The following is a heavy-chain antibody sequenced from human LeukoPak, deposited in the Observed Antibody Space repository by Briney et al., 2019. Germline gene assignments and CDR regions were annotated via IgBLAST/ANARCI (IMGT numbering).Heavy chain of an antibody. CDR1: GGSFSGYY. V-gene: IGHV4-34*01. CDR3: ARENSGSYREFDY. Sequence: SETLSLTCAVYGGSFSGYYWSWIRQPPGKGLEWIGEINHSGSTNYNPALKSRVNISVDTSKNQFSLKLSSVTAADTAVFYCARENSGSYREFDYWGQGTLVTVSS. CDR2: INHSGST. J-gene: IGHJ4*02. D-gene: IGHD1-26*01.